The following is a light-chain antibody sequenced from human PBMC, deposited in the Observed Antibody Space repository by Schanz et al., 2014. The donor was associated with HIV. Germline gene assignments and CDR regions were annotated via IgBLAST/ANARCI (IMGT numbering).Light chain of an antibody. CDR3: QQYNNWPPMYT. CDR2: SAS. J-gene: IGKJ2*01. V-gene: IGKV3-20*01. Sequence: ETVLTQSPVILSLSPGERATLSCRASQTVSSNSLGWYQQKRGQVPRLLIYSASRRANGIPDRFSGSGSVTDFTLTISRLEPEDFAVYYCQQYNNWPPMYTFGQGTKLEIK. CDR1: QTVSSNS.